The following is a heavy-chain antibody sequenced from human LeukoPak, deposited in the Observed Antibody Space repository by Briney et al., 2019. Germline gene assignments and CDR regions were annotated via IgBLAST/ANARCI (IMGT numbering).Heavy chain of an antibody. Sequence: PGGSLRLSCAASGFTFSSYAMSWVRQAPGKGLEWVSSISSSGHSTYYADSVKGRFTISRDNSKLFLYLELTSLRTDDTAMYYCAKDIPALGYLDPWGRGTLVTVSS. CDR1: GFTFSSYA. D-gene: IGHD3-3*02. CDR2: ISSSGHST. V-gene: IGHV3-23*01. J-gene: IGHJ2*01. CDR3: AKDIPALGYLDP.